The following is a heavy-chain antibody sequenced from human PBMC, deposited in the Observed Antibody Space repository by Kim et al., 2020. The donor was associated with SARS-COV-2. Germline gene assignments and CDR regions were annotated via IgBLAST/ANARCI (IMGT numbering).Heavy chain of an antibody. CDR1: GFTFSSYW. CDR2: IKQDGSEK. CDR3: ARDLQADGWSHFDY. V-gene: IGHV3-7*01. J-gene: IGHJ4*02. Sequence: GGSLRLSCAASGFTFSSYWMSWVRQAPGKGLEWVANIKQDGSEKYYVDSVKGRFTISRDNAKNSLYLQMNSLRAEDTAVYYCARDLQADGWSHFDYWGQGTLVTVSS. D-gene: IGHD6-19*01.